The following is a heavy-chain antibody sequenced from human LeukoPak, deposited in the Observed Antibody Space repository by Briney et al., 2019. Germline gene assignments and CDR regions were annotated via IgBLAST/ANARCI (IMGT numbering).Heavy chain of an antibody. J-gene: IGHJ4*02. CDR1: GGSISSGDYY. V-gene: IGHV4-30-4*08. D-gene: IGHD6-6*01. CDR2: IYYSGST. Sequence: PSQTLSLTCTVSGGSISSGDYYWSWIRQPPGKGLEWIGYIYYSGSTYYNPSLKSRVTISVDTSKNQFSLKLSSVTAADTAVYYCARGGAARPIYFDYWGQGTLVTVSS. CDR3: ARGGAARPIYFDY.